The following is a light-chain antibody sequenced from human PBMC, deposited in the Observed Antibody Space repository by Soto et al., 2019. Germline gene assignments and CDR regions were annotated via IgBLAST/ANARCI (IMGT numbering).Light chain of an antibody. V-gene: IGLV2-14*01. J-gene: IGLJ1*01. Sequence: QSVLTQPASVSGSPGQSITISCTGTSSDVGGYNYVSWYQQHPGKAPKLMIYDVSNRPSGVSNRFSGSKSANTASLTISGLHAEDEADYYCSSYTSSSTLVFGTGTKVTVL. CDR3: SSYTSSSTLV. CDR2: DVS. CDR1: SSDVGGYNY.